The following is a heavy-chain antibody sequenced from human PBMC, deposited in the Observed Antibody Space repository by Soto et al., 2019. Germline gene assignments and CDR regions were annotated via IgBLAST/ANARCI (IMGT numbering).Heavy chain of an antibody. D-gene: IGHD3-22*01. CDR3: ARGLDYYDSSSFDY. CDR2: ISSSGSTI. J-gene: IGHJ4*02. Sequence: LRLSCAASGFTFSDYYMSWIRQAPGKGLEWVSYISSSGSTIYYADSVKGRFTISRDNAKNSLYLQMNSLRAEDTAVYYCARGLDYYDSSSFDYWGQGTLVTVSS. CDR1: GFTFSDYY. V-gene: IGHV3-11*01.